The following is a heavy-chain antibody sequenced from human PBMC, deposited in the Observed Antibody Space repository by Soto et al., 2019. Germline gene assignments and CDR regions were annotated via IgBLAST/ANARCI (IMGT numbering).Heavy chain of an antibody. CDR2: IIPIFGTA. V-gene: IGHV1-69*13. J-gene: IGHJ4*02. Sequence: SVKVSCKDSGGTFSIYAISCVLRAGGRWLEWMGGIIPIFGTANYAQKFQGRVTITADESTSTAYMELSSLRSEDTAVYYCASTVYSSSWSLPFDYWGQGTLVTVSS. CDR1: GGTFSIYA. D-gene: IGHD6-13*01. CDR3: ASTVYSSSWSLPFDY.